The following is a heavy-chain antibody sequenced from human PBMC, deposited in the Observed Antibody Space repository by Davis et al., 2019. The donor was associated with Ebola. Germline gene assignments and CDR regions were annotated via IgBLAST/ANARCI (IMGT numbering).Heavy chain of an antibody. Sequence: GESLKISCAASGFTFSGSAMHWVRQASGKGLEWVGRIRSKANSYATAYAASVKGRFTISRDDSKNTAYLQMNSLRAEDTAVYYCARVGWYGGNWFDPWGQGTLVTVSS. CDR2: IRSKANSYAT. CDR1: GFTFSGSA. V-gene: IGHV3-73*01. CDR3: ARVGWYGGNWFDP. J-gene: IGHJ5*02. D-gene: IGHD6-19*01.